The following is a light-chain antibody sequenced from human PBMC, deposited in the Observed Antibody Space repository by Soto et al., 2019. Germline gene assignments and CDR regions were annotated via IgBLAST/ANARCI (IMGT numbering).Light chain of an antibody. CDR1: SSDVGGYNY. Sequence: QSVLTQPASVSGSPGQSITISCTGTSSDVGGYNYVSWYQQHPGKAPKLMIYEVTNRPSGVSNRFSGSKSGNTASLTISGLQAEDEADYYCSSYPRRSNLVFGKGTKVTV. V-gene: IGLV2-14*01. CDR3: SSYPRRSNLV. CDR2: EVT. J-gene: IGLJ1*01.